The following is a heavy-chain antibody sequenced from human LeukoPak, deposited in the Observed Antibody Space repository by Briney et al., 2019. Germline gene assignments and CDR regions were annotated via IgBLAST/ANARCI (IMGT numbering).Heavy chain of an antibody. CDR1: GYTFTSYY. D-gene: IGHD1-26*01. Sequence: ASVKVSCKASGYTFTSYYMHWVRQAPGQGLEWMGIINPSGGSTSYAQKFQGRVTMTRDTSTSTVYMELSSLRSEDTAVYYCARVRSGYDYYYGMDVWGQETTVTVSS. CDR2: INPSGGST. CDR3: ARVRSGYDYYYGMDV. V-gene: IGHV1-46*01. J-gene: IGHJ6*02.